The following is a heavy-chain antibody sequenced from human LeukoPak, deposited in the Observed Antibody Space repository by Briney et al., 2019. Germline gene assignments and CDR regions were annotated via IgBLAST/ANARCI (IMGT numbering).Heavy chain of an antibody. Sequence: PGGSLRLSCAASGFTFSGRWMNWVRQAPGKGLEWVANIKPDGSEKNYVDSVKGRFTISRDNAKSLLYLQMNSLRVEDTAVYYCARDPSAGSESGGQGTLVTVSS. CDR2: IKPDGSEK. J-gene: IGHJ4*02. D-gene: IGHD6-25*01. CDR1: GFTFSGRW. CDR3: ARDPSAGSES. V-gene: IGHV3-7*01.